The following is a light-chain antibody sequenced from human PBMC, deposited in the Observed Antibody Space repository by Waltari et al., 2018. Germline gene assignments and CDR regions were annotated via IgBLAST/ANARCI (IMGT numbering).Light chain of an antibody. Sequence: QPVLTQPPPVSGAPGPRLTLACTGRSSNMGAGYDVDWYQLIPGAVPKLPIYDNTNRPSGVPDRFSGSKSGTSASLAITGLQDEDDAHYYCQSYDVGLGGVFGGGTRVTVL. V-gene: IGLV1-40*01. J-gene: IGLJ3*02. CDR3: QSYDVGLGGV. CDR1: SSNMGAGYD. CDR2: DNT.